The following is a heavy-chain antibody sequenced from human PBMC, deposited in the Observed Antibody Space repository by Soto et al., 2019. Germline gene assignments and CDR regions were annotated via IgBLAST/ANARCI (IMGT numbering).Heavy chain of an antibody. CDR3: ARTSRFDY. J-gene: IGHJ4*02. V-gene: IGHV4-34*01. D-gene: IGHD6-6*01. CDR1: GVSFSGYY. Sequence: QVQLPQWGAGLLKPSETLSLTCAVYGVSFSGYYWSWIRQPPGKGLEWIGQINHSGSTNYNPSLKSRVTISVDTSKNQFSLKLSSVTAADTAVYYCARTSRFDYWGQGTLVTVSS. CDR2: INHSGST.